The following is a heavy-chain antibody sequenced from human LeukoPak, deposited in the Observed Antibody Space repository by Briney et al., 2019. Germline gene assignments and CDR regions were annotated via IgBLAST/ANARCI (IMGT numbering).Heavy chain of an antibody. V-gene: IGHV3-23*01. D-gene: IGHD3-22*01. J-gene: IGHJ3*02. CDR3: ARGEYYYDSSGYYDALDI. Sequence: PGGSLRLSCAASGFTFSSYAMSWVRQAPGKGLEWVSAISGSGGSTYYADSVKGRFTISRDNSKNTLYLQMNSLRAEDTAVYYCARGEYYYDSSGYYDALDIWGQGTMVTVSS. CDR1: GFTFSSYA. CDR2: ISGSGGST.